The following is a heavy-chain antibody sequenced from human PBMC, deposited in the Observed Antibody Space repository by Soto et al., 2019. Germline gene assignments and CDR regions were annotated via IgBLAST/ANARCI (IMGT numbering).Heavy chain of an antibody. Sequence: QVQLVQSGAEVKKPGAAVKVSCLVSGYIFTMYGISWVRQAPGQGPEWMGWISAFNGDTNYAQTLQGRVTMTRDTSTNTDYMELRSLTFDDTAVYYCARHVGDQYYRSPSCHGNLDNWGQGTLITVSS. CDR1: GYIFTMYG. D-gene: IGHD2-2*01. J-gene: IGHJ4*02. V-gene: IGHV1-18*01. CDR2: ISAFNGDT. CDR3: ARHVGDQYYRSPSCHGNLDN.